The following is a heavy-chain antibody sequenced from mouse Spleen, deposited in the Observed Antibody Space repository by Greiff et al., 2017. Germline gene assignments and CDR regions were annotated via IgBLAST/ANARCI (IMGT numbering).Heavy chain of an antibody. CDR1: GFTFTDYY. D-gene: IGHD1-1*02. Sequence: EVQLVESGGGLVQPGGSLRLSCATSGFTFTDYYMSWVRQPPGKALEWLGFIRNKANGYTTEYSASVKGRFTISRDNSQSILYLQMNTLRAEDSATYYCARPYGDYAMDYWGQGTSVTVSS. CDR3: ARPYGDYAMDY. CDR2: IRNKANGYTT. J-gene: IGHJ4*01. V-gene: IGHV7-3*02.